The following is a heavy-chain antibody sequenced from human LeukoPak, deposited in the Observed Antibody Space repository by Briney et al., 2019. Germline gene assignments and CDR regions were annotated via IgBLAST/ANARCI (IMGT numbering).Heavy chain of an antibody. Sequence: GASVKVSCKASGGTFSSYAISWVRQAPGQGLEWMGGIIPIFGTANYAQKFQGRVTITADKSTSTAYMELSSLRSEDTAVYYCARCSVVVTEGRHYYYYMDVWGKGTTVTVSS. V-gene: IGHV1-69*06. D-gene: IGHD2-21*02. CDR2: IIPIFGTA. CDR3: ARCSVVVTEGRHYYYYMDV. CDR1: GGTFSSYA. J-gene: IGHJ6*03.